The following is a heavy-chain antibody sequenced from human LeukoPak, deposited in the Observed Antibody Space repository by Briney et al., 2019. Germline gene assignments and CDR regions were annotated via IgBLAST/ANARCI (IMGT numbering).Heavy chain of an antibody. D-gene: IGHD3-22*01. CDR3: AKDRYDSTGYFFDS. Sequence: GGSLRLSCAASGFIFSAYAMSWVRQAPGKGLEWVSSISGSGSSTNYADSAKGRFTISRDTSKNTLYLQMNNLRGEDAATYYCAKDRYDSTGYFFDSWGQGTLVTVSS. CDR1: GFIFSAYA. J-gene: IGHJ4*02. CDR2: ISGSGSST. V-gene: IGHV3-23*01.